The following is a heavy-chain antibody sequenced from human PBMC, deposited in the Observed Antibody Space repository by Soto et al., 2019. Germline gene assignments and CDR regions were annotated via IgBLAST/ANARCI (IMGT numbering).Heavy chain of an antibody. CDR3: ANTENPLVFDSYYYYYMDV. CDR2: ISGSGGST. CDR1: GFTFSSYA. Sequence: GGSLRLSCAASGFTFSSYAMSWVRQAPGKGLEWVSAISGSGGSTYYADSVKGRFTISRDNSKNTLYLQMNSLRAEDTAVYYCANTENPLVFDSYYYYYMDVWGKGTTVTVSS. J-gene: IGHJ6*03. D-gene: IGHD3-9*01. V-gene: IGHV3-23*01.